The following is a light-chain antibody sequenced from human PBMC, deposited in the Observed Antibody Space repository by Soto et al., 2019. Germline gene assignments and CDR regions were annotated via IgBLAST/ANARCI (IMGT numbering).Light chain of an antibody. CDR1: QNIDIW. J-gene: IGKJ1*01. CDR2: DAS. Sequence: DIQMTQSPSTLSASVGDRVTITCRASQNIDIWLSWYQQKPGKAPKLLIYDASNLNSGVPSRFSGSGSGTEFTLTISSLQPDDFATYYCQQYNSYSPTFGQGTKVDIK. CDR3: QQYNSYSPT. V-gene: IGKV1-5*01.